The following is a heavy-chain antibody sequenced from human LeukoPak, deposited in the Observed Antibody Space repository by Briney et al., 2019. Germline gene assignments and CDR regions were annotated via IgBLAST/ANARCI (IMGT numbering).Heavy chain of an antibody. D-gene: IGHD5-24*01. J-gene: IGHJ4*02. CDR2: INAGNGNT. V-gene: IGHV1-3*01. Sequence: RASVKVSCKASEFTFTDYAINWVRQAPGQRLEWMGWINAGNGNTRYPQRFQGRVTITRDTSASTAYMELSSLTSEDTAVYYCTRGRWSATTASYYLDFWGQGTLVTVSS. CDR1: EFTFTDYA. CDR3: TRGRWSATTASYYLDF.